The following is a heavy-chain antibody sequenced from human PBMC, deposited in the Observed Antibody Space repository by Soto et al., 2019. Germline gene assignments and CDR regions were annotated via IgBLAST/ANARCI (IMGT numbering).Heavy chain of an antibody. CDR2: IYYSGNT. Sequence: QVRLQESGPGLVKPSETLSLTCAVSGGSISSYYWSWIRQPPGRGLEWIGDIYYSGNTNYNPSLKGRVTIPVDRSKSQFSLEVKSVTAADTAVYYCARALSYHDVLTGRGWVFYFDYWGQGTLVTVPS. CDR3: ARALSYHDVLTGRGWVFYFDY. V-gene: IGHV4-59*01. CDR1: GGSISSYY. J-gene: IGHJ4*02. D-gene: IGHD3-9*01.